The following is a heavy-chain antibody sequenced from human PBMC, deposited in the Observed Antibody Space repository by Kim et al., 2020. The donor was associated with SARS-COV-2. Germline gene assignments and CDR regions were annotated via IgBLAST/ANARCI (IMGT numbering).Heavy chain of an antibody. V-gene: IGHV4-39*01. CDR3: AGRPSSFRATEYYFDY. CDR2: IYYSGSM. CDR1: GGSISSIIYY. Sequence: SETLSLTCTVSGGSISSIIYYWGWIRQPPGKGLEWIGSIYYSGSMYYNPSLKSRVTISVDTSKNQFSLKLSSVTAADTAVYYCAGRPSSFRATEYYFDYWGQGTLVTVSS. D-gene: IGHD6-13*01. J-gene: IGHJ4*02.